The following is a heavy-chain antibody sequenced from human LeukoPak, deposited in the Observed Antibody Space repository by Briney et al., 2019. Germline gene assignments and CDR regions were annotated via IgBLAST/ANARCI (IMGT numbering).Heavy chain of an antibody. J-gene: IGHJ4*02. V-gene: IGHV3-11*01. CDR1: GFTFSDSY. Sequence: GGSLRLSCAASGFTFSDSYMSWIRQAPGKGLEYISYISSSGSTIYYADSVKGRFTLSRDNAKNSLTLEMNSLRAEDTAVYYCARGKYSFDYWGQGTLVTVSS. CDR3: ARGKYSFDY. CDR2: ISSSGSTI.